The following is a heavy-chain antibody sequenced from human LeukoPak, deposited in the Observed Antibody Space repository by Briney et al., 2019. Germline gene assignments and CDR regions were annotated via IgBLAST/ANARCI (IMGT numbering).Heavy chain of an antibody. D-gene: IGHD1-26*01. Sequence: GGSLRLSCAASGFTFDDYGMSWVRQAPGKGLEWVSSINWNSGSTGYADSVKGRFTISRDNSKHTLYLQMNSLRAEDTAVYYCAKDRTGIVGATAFDYWGQGTLVTVSS. J-gene: IGHJ4*02. CDR2: INWNSGST. CDR1: GFTFDDYG. V-gene: IGHV3-20*04. CDR3: AKDRTGIVGATAFDY.